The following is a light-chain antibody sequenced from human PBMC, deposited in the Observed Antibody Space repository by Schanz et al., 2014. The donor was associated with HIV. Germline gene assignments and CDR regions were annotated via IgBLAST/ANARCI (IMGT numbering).Light chain of an antibody. V-gene: IGLV1-44*01. CDR1: SSNIRINT. Sequence: QSVLTQPPSASGTPGQRVTISCSGSSSNIRINTVNWYQQFPGTAPKLLIYSNSRRPSGVPDRFSGSKSGNTASLTISGLQSDDEADYFCCSFAGSNSLLFGGGTKLTVL. CDR3: CSFAGSNSLL. J-gene: IGLJ2*01. CDR2: SNS.